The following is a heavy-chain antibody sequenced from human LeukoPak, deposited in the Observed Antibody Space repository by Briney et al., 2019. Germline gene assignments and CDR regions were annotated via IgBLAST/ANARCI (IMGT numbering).Heavy chain of an antibody. Sequence: GASVKVSCKASGYTFTGYYMHWVRQAPGQGLEWMGWINPSGGSTSYAQKFQGRVTMTRDTSASTVYMELSSLRSEDTAVYYCARGDQLSYAFDPWGRGTLVTVSS. D-gene: IGHD2-2*01. CDR2: INPSGGST. V-gene: IGHV1-46*01. CDR3: ARGDQLSYAFDP. J-gene: IGHJ5*02. CDR1: GYTFTGYY.